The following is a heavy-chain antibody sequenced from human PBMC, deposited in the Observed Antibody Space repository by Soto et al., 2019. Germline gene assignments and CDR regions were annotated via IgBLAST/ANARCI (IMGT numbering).Heavy chain of an antibody. Sequence: PSETLSLTCTVSGGSISSYYWSWIRQSPGKGLEWIGCIYYSGSTTYNPSLKSRVTISEDTSKNQFSLKLSSVTAADTAVYYCARDRSFFVGEFDYWGQGALVTVSS. CDR3: ARDRSFFVGEFDY. CDR2: IYYSGST. J-gene: IGHJ4*02. D-gene: IGHD1-26*01. CDR1: GGSISSYY. V-gene: IGHV4-59*01.